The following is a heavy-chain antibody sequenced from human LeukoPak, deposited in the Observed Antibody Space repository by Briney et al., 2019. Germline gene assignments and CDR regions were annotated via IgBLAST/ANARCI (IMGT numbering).Heavy chain of an antibody. CDR3: ARTSGGVRGEMGY. CDR2: ISWNSGSI. V-gene: IGHV3-9*01. CDR1: GFTFDDYA. J-gene: IGHJ4*02. D-gene: IGHD3-10*01. Sequence: GGSLRLSCAASGFTFDDYAMHWVRQAPGKGLEWVSGISWNSGSIGYADSVKGRFTISRDNAKNSLYLQMNSLRAEDTAVYYCARTSGGVRGEMGYWGQGTLVTVSS.